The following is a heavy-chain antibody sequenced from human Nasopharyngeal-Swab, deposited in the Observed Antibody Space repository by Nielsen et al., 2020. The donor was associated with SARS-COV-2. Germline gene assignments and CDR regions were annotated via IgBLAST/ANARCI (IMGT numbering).Heavy chain of an antibody. Sequence: WIRQPPGKGLEWIVSLSSLVLPNYNPSLKSRVNISVDRSKTQFYLKLNSVTAADTAVYFCARDPGTLYYYYYMDVWGKGTTVTVSS. CDR3: ARDPGTLYYYYYMDV. CDR2: LSSLVLP. J-gene: IGHJ6*03. V-gene: IGHV4-59*01.